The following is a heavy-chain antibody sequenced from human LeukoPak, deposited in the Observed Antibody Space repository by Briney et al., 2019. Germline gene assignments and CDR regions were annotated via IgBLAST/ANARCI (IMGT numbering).Heavy chain of an antibody. D-gene: IGHD3-10*01. J-gene: IGHJ4*02. V-gene: IGHV3-30*18. CDR3: AKDRVGEQWSSYYFDY. Sequence: GGSLRLSCAASGFTFSSYGMHWVRQAPGKGLEWVAVISYDGSNKYYADYADSVKGRFTISRDNSKNTLYLQMNSLRAEDTAVYYCAKDRVGEQWSSYYFDYWGQGTLVTVSS. CDR2: ISYDGSNK. CDR1: GFTFSSYG.